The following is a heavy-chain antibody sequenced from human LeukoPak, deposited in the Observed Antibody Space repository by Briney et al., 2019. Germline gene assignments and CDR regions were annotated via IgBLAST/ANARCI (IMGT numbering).Heavy chain of an antibody. V-gene: IGHV3-43*02. CDR2: ISGDGGST. J-gene: IGHJ4*02. CDR1: GFTFDDYA. Sequence: PGGSLRLSCAASGFTFDDYAMHWVRQAPGKGLEWVSLISGDGGSTYYADSVKGRFTISRDNSKNTLYLQMNSLRAEDTAVYYCVKDGDDSGSYLVYWGQGTLVTVSS. CDR3: VKDGDDSGSYLVY. D-gene: IGHD1-26*01.